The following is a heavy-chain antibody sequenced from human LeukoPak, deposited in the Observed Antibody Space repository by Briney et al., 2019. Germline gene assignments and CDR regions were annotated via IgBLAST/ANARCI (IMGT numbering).Heavy chain of an antibody. CDR2: ITDSGGST. Sequence: PGGSLRLSCAASGFTFSSYAMTWVRQAPGEGLEWVSAITDSGGSTYYADSVKGRFTISRDNSKNTLYLQMNGLRAEDTAVYYCAKGYSGSYSYYFDYWGQGTLVTVSS. J-gene: IGHJ4*02. CDR1: GFTFSSYA. CDR3: AKGYSGSYSYYFDY. V-gene: IGHV3-23*01. D-gene: IGHD1-26*01.